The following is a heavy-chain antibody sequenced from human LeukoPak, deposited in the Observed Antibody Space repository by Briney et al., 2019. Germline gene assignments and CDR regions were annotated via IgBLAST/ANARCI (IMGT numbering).Heavy chain of an antibody. Sequence: SETLSLTCTVSGGSVSSTTYFWSWIRQPPGKGLEWIASINYSGGTYYNPSLKSRVTISVDTSENQFSLKLSSVTAADTAVYYCARYVVYGSGKYYFDYWGQGTLVTVSS. J-gene: IGHJ4*02. CDR3: ARYVVYGSGKYYFDY. CDR2: INYSGGT. D-gene: IGHD3-10*01. V-gene: IGHV4-39*01. CDR1: GGSVSSTTYF.